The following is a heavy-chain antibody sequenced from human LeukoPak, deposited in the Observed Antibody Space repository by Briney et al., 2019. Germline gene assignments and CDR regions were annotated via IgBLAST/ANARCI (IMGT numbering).Heavy chain of an antibody. V-gene: IGHV4-39*01. J-gene: IGHJ4*02. CDR3: ARCGITIFGVVNTNPDY. CDR2: IYYSGST. Sequence: PSQTLSLTCTVSGGSISSGSYYWGWIRQPPGKGLEWIGSIYYSGSTYYNPSLKSRVTISVDTSKNQFSLKLSSVTAADTAVYYCARCGITIFGVVNTNPDYWGQGTLVTVSS. D-gene: IGHD3-3*01. CDR1: GGSISSGSYY.